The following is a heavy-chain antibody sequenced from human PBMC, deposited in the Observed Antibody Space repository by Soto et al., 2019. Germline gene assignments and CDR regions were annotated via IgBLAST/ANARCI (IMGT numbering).Heavy chain of an antibody. V-gene: IGHV4-39*01. CDR1: GASISVRSYY. CDR2: SYYSGTT. Sequence: SETLSLTCTVSGASISVRSYYWTWIRQPPGKGLEWIGSSYYSGTTYFNPSLKSRATISVETSKNQFSLRLTSVTAADTAIYYCTRRYNWNDNYFDXWGPGALVTVSX. D-gene: IGHD1-20*01. CDR3: TRRYNWNDNYFDX. J-gene: IGHJ5*02.